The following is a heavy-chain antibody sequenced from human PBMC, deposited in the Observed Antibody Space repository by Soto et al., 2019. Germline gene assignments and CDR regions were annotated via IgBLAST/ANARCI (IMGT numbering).Heavy chain of an antibody. CDR1: GFTFSSYS. CDR2: ISSSSSYI. D-gene: IGHD3-10*01. CDR3: ARGEYYYGSGSYSYYYYGMDV. V-gene: IGHV3-21*01. J-gene: IGHJ6*02. Sequence: EVQLVESGGGLVKPGGSLRLSCAASGFTFSSYSMNWVRQAPGKGLEWVSSISSSSSYIYYADSVKGRFTISRDNAKNSLYLQMNSLRAEDTAVYYCARGEYYYGSGSYSYYYYGMDVWGQGTTVTVSS.